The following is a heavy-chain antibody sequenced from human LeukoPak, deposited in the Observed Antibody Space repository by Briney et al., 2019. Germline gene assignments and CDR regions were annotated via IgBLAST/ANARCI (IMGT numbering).Heavy chain of an antibody. V-gene: IGHV3-21*01. Sequence: PGGSLRLSCAASGFTFSSYSMNWVRQAPGNGLEWVSSISSSSYIYYADSVKGRFTISRDNAKNSLYLQMNSLRAEDTAVYYCARGPSGSYYFDYWGQGTLVTVSS. J-gene: IGHJ4*02. CDR3: ARGPSGSYYFDY. D-gene: IGHD1-26*01. CDR1: GFTFSSYS. CDR2: ISSSSYI.